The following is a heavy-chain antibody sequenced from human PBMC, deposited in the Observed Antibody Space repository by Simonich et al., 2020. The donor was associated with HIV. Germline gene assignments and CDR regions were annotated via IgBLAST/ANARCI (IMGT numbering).Heavy chain of an antibody. CDR3: LSHSSGWYE. D-gene: IGHD6-19*01. CDR2: IRRKADGGTT. V-gene: IGHV3-49*03. CDR1: GFTFGDYA. Sequence: EVQLVESGGGLVQPGRSLRLSCTASGFTFGDYAMSWFRQAPGKGLEWLGFIRRKADGGTTGYAASVEGRFTISRDDSKSIAYLQMNSLKIEDTAVYYCLSHSSGWYEGGQGTLVTVSS. J-gene: IGHJ4*02.